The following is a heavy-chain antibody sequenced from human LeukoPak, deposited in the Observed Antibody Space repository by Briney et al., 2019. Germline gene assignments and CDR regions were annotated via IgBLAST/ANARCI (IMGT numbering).Heavy chain of an antibody. J-gene: IGHJ4*02. CDR1: GFTLSTYW. CDR3: ARPLYRHASHFDY. CDR2: INSDGTTT. V-gene: IGHV3-74*01. D-gene: IGHD2-2*02. Sequence: GGSLRLSCAASGFTLSTYWMHWVRQAPGKGLVWVSRINSDGTTTTYADSVKGQFTISRENAKSTLYLQMNSLRAEDTAVYYCARPLYRHASHFDYWGQGTLVTVSS.